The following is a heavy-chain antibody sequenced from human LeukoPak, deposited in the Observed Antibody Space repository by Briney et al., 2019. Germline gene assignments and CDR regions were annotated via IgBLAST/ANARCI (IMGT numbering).Heavy chain of an antibody. CDR3: AREVAGDFGDNWFDP. D-gene: IGHD3-10*01. CDR2: INSGGSYT. Sequence: GGSLRLSCTASGFTFSRLWMHWVRPAPGKGLVWVSRINSGGSYTTYADSVKGRLTISRDNAKNTQYLQMNSLRAEDTAVYFCAREVAGDFGDNWFDPWGQGTLVTVSS. J-gene: IGHJ5*02. CDR1: GFTFSRLW. V-gene: IGHV3-74*03.